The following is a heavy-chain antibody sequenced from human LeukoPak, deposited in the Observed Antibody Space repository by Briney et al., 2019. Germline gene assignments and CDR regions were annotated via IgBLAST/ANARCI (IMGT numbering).Heavy chain of an antibody. CDR3: AREGAFWSGYYPPGYFDY. Sequence: PGRSLRLSCVASGFTFSSYAMHWVRQAPGKGLEWVAIIWHDGSDKYYADSVKGRFTISRDNPKNTLYLQMNSLRAEDTAVYYCAREGAFWSGYYPPGYFDYWGQGTLVTVSS. J-gene: IGHJ4*02. V-gene: IGHV3-33*01. CDR1: GFTFSSYA. CDR2: IWHDGSDK. D-gene: IGHD3-3*01.